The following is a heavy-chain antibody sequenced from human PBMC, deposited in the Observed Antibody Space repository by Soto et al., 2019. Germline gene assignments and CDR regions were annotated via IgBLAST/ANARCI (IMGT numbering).Heavy chain of an antibody. Sequence: GSLRLSCAASGFTFSSYGMHWVRQAPGKGLEWVAVISYDGSNKYYADSVKGRFTISRDNSKDTLYLQMNSLRAEDTAVYYCAKATMIDYWGQGTLVTVSS. J-gene: IGHJ4*02. CDR1: GFTFSSYG. D-gene: IGHD3-22*01. CDR3: AKATMIDY. CDR2: ISYDGSNK. V-gene: IGHV3-30*18.